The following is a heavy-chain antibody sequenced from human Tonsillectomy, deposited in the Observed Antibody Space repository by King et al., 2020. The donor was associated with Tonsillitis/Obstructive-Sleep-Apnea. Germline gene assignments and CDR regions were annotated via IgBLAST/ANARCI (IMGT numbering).Heavy chain of an antibody. CDR1: GGSFSGYY. J-gene: IGHJ6*03. V-gene: IGHV4-34*01. CDR2: INHSGST. CDR3: ARVTGSCSGGSCYSAYYYYMDV. D-gene: IGHD2-15*01. Sequence: VQLQQWGAGLLKPSETLSLTCAVYGGSFSGYYWSWIRQPPGKGLEWIGKINHSGSTNYNPSLKSRVTISVDTSKNQFSLKRSSVTAADTAVYYCARVTGSCSGGSCYSAYYYYMDVWGKGTPVTVSS.